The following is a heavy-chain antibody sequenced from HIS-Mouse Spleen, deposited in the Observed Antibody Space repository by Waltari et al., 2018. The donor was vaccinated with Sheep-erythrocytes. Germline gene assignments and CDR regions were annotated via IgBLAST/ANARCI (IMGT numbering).Heavy chain of an antibody. J-gene: IGHJ4*02. V-gene: IGHV1-2*02. CDR3: ASGVIPYGSGSYFLDY. CDR2: INPNSGGT. D-gene: IGHD3-10*01. Sequence: QVQLVQSGAEVKKPGASVKVSCKASGYTFTGYYMHWVRQAPGQGLGWRGWINPNSGGTNYAQKFQGRVTMTRDTSISTAYMELSRLRSDDTAVYYCASGVIPYGSGSYFLDYWGQGTLVTVSS. CDR1: GYTFTGYY.